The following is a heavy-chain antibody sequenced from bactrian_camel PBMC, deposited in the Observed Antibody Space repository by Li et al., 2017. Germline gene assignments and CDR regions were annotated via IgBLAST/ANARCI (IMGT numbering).Heavy chain of an antibody. CDR2: IGAGGGRN. J-gene: IGHJ4*01. V-gene: IGHV3S54*01. CDR3: AADQAPAPYYRGCTSHTVQVSDIHNS. D-gene: IGHD2*01. CDR1: GYIYVTTC. Sequence: LVESGGGSVQAGGSLRLSCVASGYIYVTTCMAWFRQAPGKEREGVAAIGAGGGRNYYADSVKGRFTTSRGNAKSTLYLQMNSLKTEDTAVYYCAADQAPAPYYRGCTSHTVQVSDIHNSWGQGTQVTVS.